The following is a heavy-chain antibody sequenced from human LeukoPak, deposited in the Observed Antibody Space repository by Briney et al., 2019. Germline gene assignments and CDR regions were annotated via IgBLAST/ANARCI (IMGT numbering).Heavy chain of an antibody. CDR1: GGSISSYY. J-gene: IGHJ4*02. CDR3: ARDSLSGYYYGGDYFDY. Sequence: SETLSLTCTVSGGSISSYYWSWIRQPPGKGLEWIGYIYYSGSTNYNPSLKSRVTISIDTSKNQFSLKLSSVTAADTAVYYCARDSLSGYYYGGDYFDYWGQGTLATVSS. CDR2: IYYSGST. V-gene: IGHV4-59*12. D-gene: IGHD3-22*01.